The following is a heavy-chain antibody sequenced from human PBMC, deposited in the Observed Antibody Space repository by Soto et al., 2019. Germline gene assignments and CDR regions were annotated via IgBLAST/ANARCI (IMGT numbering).Heavy chain of an antibody. V-gene: IGHV3-23*01. CDR1: GVTFSSYA. Sequence: PGGSLRLSCAASGVTFSSYAMSWVRQAPGKGLEWVSAITAGGGSTYYADSVKGRFTISRDNSKNTLYLQMNSLRAEDTAVYYCAKGCYYDSSGYYVRRYFDCWGQGTLVTVSS. CDR3: AKGCYYDSSGYYVRRYFDC. D-gene: IGHD3-22*01. CDR2: ITAGGGST. J-gene: IGHJ4*02.